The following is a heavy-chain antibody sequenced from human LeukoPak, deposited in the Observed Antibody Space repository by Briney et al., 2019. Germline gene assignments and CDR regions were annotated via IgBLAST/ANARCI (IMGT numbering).Heavy chain of an antibody. CDR2: IKQDGSEK. Sequence: PGGSLRLSCAASGFTFSNFWMSWVRQAPGKGLEWVANIKQDGSEKYYVDSLKGRFTISRDNAKNSLYLQMNSLRAEDTAVYYCAKGVTRFDYWGQGTLVTVSS. CDR3: AKGVTRFDY. J-gene: IGHJ4*02. D-gene: IGHD5-18*01. V-gene: IGHV3-7*01. CDR1: GFTFSNFW.